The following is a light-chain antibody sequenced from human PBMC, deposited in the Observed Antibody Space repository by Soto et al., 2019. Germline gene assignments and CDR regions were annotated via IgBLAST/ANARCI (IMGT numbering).Light chain of an antibody. CDR3: QQHFSTPST. V-gene: IGKV4-1*01. J-gene: IGKJ2*01. Sequence: DIVMTQSPDSLAVSLGERATINCKSSQTVLYSSNNKNYLVWYQHKPGQPPKQLIYWASTRESGVPDRFSGSGSGTDFSLTISSLQAEDVAVYYCQQHFSTPSTFGQGTKLEIK. CDR1: QTVLYSSNNKNY. CDR2: WAS.